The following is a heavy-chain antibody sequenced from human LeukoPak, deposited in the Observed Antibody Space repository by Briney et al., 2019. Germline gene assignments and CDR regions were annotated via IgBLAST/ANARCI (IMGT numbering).Heavy chain of an antibody. CDR2: ISYDGSNK. D-gene: IGHD2-2*02. V-gene: IGHV3-30-3*01. Sequence: GRSLRLSCAASGFTFSSYAMHWVRQAPGKGLEWVAVISYDGSNKYYADSVKGRFTISRDNSKNTLYLQMNSLRAEDTAVYYCARDHTRPWTFDNWGQGTLVTVSS. CDR1: GFTFSSYA. CDR3: ARDHTRPWTFDN. J-gene: IGHJ4*02.